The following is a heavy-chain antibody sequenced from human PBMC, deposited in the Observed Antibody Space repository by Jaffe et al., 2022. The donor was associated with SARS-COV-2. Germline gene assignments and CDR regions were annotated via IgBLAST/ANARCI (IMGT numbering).Heavy chain of an antibody. CDR3: ARQPPGTSVFRRRSMGGMDV. D-gene: IGHD3-10*01. J-gene: IGHJ6*02. Sequence: EVQLVQSGAEVKKPGESLEISCKGSGYSFNNYWIVWVRQMPGKGLEWMGIIYLGDSDTTYSPSFQGQVTISADRSTSTAYLQWSSLKASDTAIYYCARQPPGTSVFRRRSMGGMDVWGQGTTVTVSS. CDR2: IYLGDSDT. CDR1: GYSFNNYW. V-gene: IGHV5-51*01.